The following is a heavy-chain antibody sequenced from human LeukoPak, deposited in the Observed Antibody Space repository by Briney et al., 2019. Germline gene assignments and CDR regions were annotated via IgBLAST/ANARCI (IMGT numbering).Heavy chain of an antibody. D-gene: IGHD3-3*01. CDR3: ARGDRPAHDFWSGIAYSMDV. V-gene: IGHV3-48*03. CDR2: ISSSGSTI. J-gene: IGHJ6*03. CDR1: GFTFSSYE. Sequence: PGGPLRLSCAASGFTFSSYEMNWVRQAPGKGLEWVSYISSSGSTIYYADSVKGRFTISRDNAKNSLYLQMNSLRAEDTAVYYCARGDRPAHDFWSGIAYSMDVWGKGTTVTVSS.